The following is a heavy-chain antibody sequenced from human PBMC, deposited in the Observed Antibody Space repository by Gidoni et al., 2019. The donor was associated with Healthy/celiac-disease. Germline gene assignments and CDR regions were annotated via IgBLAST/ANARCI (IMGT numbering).Heavy chain of an antibody. V-gene: IGHV3-11*01. CDR3: ARDHRTYLNYYFDY. CDR2: ISSSGSTI. CDR1: GFPFSDYY. Sequence: QVQLVESGGGLVKPGGSLRLSCAASGFPFSDYYMSWIRQAPGKGLEWVSYISSSGSTIYYADSVKGRFTSSRDNAKNSLYRQRNSLRAEDTAVYYCARDHRTYLNYYFDYWGQGTLVTVSS. J-gene: IGHJ4*02.